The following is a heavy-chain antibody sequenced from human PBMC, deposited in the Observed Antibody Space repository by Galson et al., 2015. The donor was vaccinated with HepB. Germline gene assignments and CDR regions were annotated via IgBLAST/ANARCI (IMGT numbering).Heavy chain of an antibody. J-gene: IGHJ6*02. D-gene: IGHD2-2*01. V-gene: IGHV1-18*04. CDR3: ARDAGRYQLLPYYYYGMDV. CDR1: GYTFTSYG. Sequence: VKVSCKASGYTFTSYGISWVRQAPGQGLQWMGWISAYNGNTNYAQELQGRVTMTTDTSTSAAYMELRSLRSDDTAVYYCARDAGRYQLLPYYYYGMDVWGQGTTVTVSS. CDR2: ISAYNGNT.